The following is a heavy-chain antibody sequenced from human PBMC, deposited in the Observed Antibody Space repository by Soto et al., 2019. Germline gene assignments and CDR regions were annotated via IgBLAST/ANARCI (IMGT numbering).Heavy chain of an antibody. CDR2: ISPGIDIR. CDR3: AGGMFFGGSCYLDV. CDR1: GGTFSTYT. V-gene: IGHV1-69*12. D-gene: IGHD2-15*01. J-gene: IGHJ4*02. Sequence: QVQLVQSGAEVKKPGSSVKVSCKASGGTFSTYTLYWVRQAPGQGLEWMGGISPGIDIRDYAQKFQGRVTITADESTSTAYMQLTTLISDDSGLYSCAGGMFFGGSCYLDVWGQGTLVTVSS.